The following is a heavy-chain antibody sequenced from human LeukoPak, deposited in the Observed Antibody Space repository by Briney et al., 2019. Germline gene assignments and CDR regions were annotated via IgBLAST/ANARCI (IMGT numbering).Heavy chain of an antibody. D-gene: IGHD3-9*01. Sequence: PGGSLRLSCAASGFTFSSYSMNWVRQAPGKGLEWVSYISSSSSTIYYADSVKGRFTISRDNAKNSLYLQMHSLRAEDTALYYCARIVLTGYYKGGDHFDYWGQGTLVTVSS. J-gene: IGHJ4*02. CDR3: ARIVLTGYYKGGDHFDY. V-gene: IGHV3-48*04. CDR1: GFTFSSYS. CDR2: ISSSSSTI.